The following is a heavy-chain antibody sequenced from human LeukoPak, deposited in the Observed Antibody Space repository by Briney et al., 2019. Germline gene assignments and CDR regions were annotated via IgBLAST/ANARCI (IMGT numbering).Heavy chain of an antibody. CDR1: GYSFTSSW. J-gene: IGHJ6*02. D-gene: IGHD5-12*01. Sequence: GESLKISCKGSGYSFTSSWIGWVGKMPGKGLEWMGIIHPGDSDTRYSPSFQGQVTISADKSISTAYLQWSSLKASDTAMYYCARHIVATTSPAGGSYYYYGMDVWGRGTTVTVSS. CDR2: IHPGDSDT. CDR3: ARHIVATTSPAGGSYYYYGMDV. V-gene: IGHV5-51*01.